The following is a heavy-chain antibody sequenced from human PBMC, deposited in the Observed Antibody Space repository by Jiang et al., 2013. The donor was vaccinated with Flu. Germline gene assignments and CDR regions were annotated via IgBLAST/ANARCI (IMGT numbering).Heavy chain of an antibody. Sequence: GAEVKKPGESLRISCKGSGYTFTDYWITWVRQMPGTGLEWMGRIGPSDSFTRYSPSFEGHVTISADKSISTAYLQLSRLTASDTAIYYCVRHAFGYSGWHYFDSWAREPWSPSPQ. CDR1: GYTFTDYW. CDR2: IGPSDSFT. D-gene: IGHD6-19*01. CDR3: VRHAFGYSGWHYFDS. V-gene: IGHV5-10-1*01. J-gene: IGHJ4*02.